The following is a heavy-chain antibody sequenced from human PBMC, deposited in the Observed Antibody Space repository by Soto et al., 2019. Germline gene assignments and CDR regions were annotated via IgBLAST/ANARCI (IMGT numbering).Heavy chain of an antibody. Sequence: ASVKVSCKASGYTFTNYGISWVRQAPGQGLEWMGWISVSNGHTNYAQKVQGRVTMTTDTSTRTGSMELRSLRSDDTAMYYCATTKLKWGTTCFDPWGQGTLVTVS. D-gene: IGHD7-27*01. V-gene: IGHV1-18*01. J-gene: IGHJ5*02. CDR1: GYTFTNYG. CDR3: ATTKLKWGTTCFDP. CDR2: ISVSNGHT.